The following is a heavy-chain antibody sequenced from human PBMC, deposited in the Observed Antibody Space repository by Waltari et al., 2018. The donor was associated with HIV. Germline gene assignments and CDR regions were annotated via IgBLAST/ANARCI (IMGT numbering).Heavy chain of an antibody. D-gene: IGHD2-21*02. CDR3: ATDSQYGDCCLNAFDI. CDR2: FDPEDGET. CDR1: GYTLTELS. Sequence: QVQLVQSGAEVKKPGASVKVSRKVSGYTLTELSMHWVRQAPGKGLEWMGGFDPEDGETIYAQKFQGRVTMTEDTSTDTAYMELSSLRSEDTAVYYCATDSQYGDCCLNAFDIWGQGTMVTVSS. J-gene: IGHJ3*02. V-gene: IGHV1-24*01.